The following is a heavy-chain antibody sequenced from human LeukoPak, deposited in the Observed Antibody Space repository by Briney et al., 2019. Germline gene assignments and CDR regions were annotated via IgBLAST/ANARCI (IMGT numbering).Heavy chain of an antibody. Sequence: SVKVSCKASGGTFSGYAISWVRQAPGQGLEWMGRIIPIFGTANYAQKFQGRVTITTDESTSTAYMELSSLRSEDTAVYYCASRGYCSSTSCRAGWYFDLWGRGTLVTVSS. CDR2: IIPIFGTA. D-gene: IGHD2-2*01. CDR1: GGTFSGYA. CDR3: ASRGYCSSTSCRAGWYFDL. V-gene: IGHV1-69*05. J-gene: IGHJ2*01.